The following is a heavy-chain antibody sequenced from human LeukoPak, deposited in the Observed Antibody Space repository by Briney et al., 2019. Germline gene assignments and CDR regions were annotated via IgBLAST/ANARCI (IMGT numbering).Heavy chain of an antibody. D-gene: IGHD2-15*01. V-gene: IGHV4-59*01. J-gene: IGHJ3*02. Sequence: PSETLSLTCTVSGDSISSYYWSWIRQPPGKGLEWIGYIYYSGSTNYNPSLKSRVTISVDTSKNQFSLKLSSVTAADTAVYYCARVVSPGAFDIWGQGTMVTVSS. CDR1: GDSISSYY. CDR2: IYYSGST. CDR3: ARVVSPGAFDI.